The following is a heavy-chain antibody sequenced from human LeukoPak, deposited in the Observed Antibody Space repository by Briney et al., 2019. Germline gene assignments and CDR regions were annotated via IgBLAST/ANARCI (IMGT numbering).Heavy chain of an antibody. Sequence: SETLSLACTVSGGSIGSSDYYWGWIRQPPGKGLEWIGSIYYSGSTYYNPSLKSRVIMSVDRSKNQFSLRLDSVTAADTAVYYCARGEHYETGYFDYWGQGTLVTVSS. D-gene: IGHD3-16*01. J-gene: IGHJ4*02. CDR3: ARGEHYETGYFDY. CDR2: IYYSGST. V-gene: IGHV4-39*07. CDR1: GGSIGSSDYY.